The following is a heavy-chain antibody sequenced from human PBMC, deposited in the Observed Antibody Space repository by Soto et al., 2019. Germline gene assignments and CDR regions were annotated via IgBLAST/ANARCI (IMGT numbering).Heavy chain of an antibody. V-gene: IGHV3-23*01. CDR3: AKDSGSGYYRVHAFDI. Sequence: GGSLRLSCAASGFTFSSYAMSWVRQAPGKGLEWVSAISGSGGSTYYADSVKGRFTISRDNSKNTLYLQMNSLRAEDTAVYYCAKDSGSGYYRVHAFDIWGQGTMVTVSS. CDR1: GFTFSSYA. D-gene: IGHD3-22*01. CDR2: ISGSGGST. J-gene: IGHJ3*02.